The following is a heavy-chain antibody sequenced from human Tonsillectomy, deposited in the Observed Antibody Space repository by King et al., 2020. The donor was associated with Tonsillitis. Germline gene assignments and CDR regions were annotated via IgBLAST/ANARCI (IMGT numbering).Heavy chain of an antibody. D-gene: IGHD3-16*01. Sequence: VQLVESGAEVKQPGESLKISCKGSGCSFTSYWMSWVLQMPGKGLEWVGIVYPGDSDTRYSPYLQCRVTISDDKSIKTAYLQWSSLKASDTSMYYCARHGVGEQRSRYGMDVWGQGTTVTVSS. CDR3: ARHGVGEQRSRYGMDV. CDR2: VYPGDSDT. CDR1: GCSFTSYW. J-gene: IGHJ6*02. V-gene: IGHV5-51*01.